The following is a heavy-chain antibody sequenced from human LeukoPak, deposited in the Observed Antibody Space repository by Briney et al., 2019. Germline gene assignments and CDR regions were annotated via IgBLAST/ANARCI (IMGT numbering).Heavy chain of an antibody. V-gene: IGHV1-8*01. D-gene: IGHD6-13*01. CDR1: GYTFTSYD. Sequence: ASVNVSCKASGYTFTSYDINWVRQATGQGLEWMGWVNPNSGHTGYAQKFQGRVTMTRNTSISTAYMELSSLRTEDTAVYYCARKRVIAAAGTGPGWWFDPWGQGTLVTVSS. J-gene: IGHJ5*02. CDR2: VNPNSGHT. CDR3: ARKRVIAAAGTGPGWWFDP.